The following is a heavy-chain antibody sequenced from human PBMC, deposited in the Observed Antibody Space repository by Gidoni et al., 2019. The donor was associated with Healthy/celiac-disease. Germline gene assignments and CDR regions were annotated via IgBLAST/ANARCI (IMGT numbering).Heavy chain of an antibody. Sequence: EVQLVESGGGLVKPGGSLRLSCAASGFTFSSYSMNWVRQAPGKGLEWVSSISSSSSYIYYADSVKGRFTISRDNAKNSLYLQMNSLRAEDTAVYYCARDLSVAAHFYYYYGMDVWGQGTTVTVSS. D-gene: IGHD6-19*01. CDR1: GFTFSSYS. J-gene: IGHJ6*02. CDR3: ARDLSVAAHFYYYYGMDV. V-gene: IGHV3-21*01. CDR2: ISSSSSYI.